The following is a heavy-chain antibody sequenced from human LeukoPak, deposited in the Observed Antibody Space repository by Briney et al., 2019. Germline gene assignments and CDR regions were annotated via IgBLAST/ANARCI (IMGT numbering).Heavy chain of an antibody. D-gene: IGHD2-2*01. V-gene: IGHV1-69*13. CDR2: IIPIFGTA. J-gene: IGHJ4*02. Sequence: SVKVSCKASGGTLSSYATSWVRQAPEQGREWMGGIIPIFGTANYAQKFKGRVTITADESTSTAYMELSSLRSEDTAVYYCARDLLGYCSSTSCYSLRYWGQGTLVTVSS. CDR1: GGTLSSYA. CDR3: ARDLLGYCSSTSCYSLRY.